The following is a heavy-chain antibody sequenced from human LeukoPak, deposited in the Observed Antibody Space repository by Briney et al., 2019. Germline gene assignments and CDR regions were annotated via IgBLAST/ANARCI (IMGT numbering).Heavy chain of an antibody. V-gene: IGHV1-2*02. CDR1: GYAFIGYY. CDR3: ARLGSTLTKDY. Sequence: ASVKVSCKASGYAFIGYYMHWVRQAPGQGLEWMGWINPKSGDTNYAQKFQGRVTMTRDTSISTAYMELSRLRSDDTAVYYCARLGSTLTKDYWGQGTLVTVSS. D-gene: IGHD4-17*01. CDR2: INPKSGDT. J-gene: IGHJ4*02.